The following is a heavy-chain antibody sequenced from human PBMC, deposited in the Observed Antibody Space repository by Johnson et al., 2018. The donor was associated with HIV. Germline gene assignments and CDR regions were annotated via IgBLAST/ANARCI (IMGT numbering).Heavy chain of an antibody. V-gene: IGHV3-30*03. Sequence: QMMLVESGGGVVQPGRSLRLSCAASGFTFSRYDMHWVRQAPGKGLEWGAIISYDGSNKYYADSVKGRFTISRDNSKNTLYLQMNSLRAEDTAVYYCASRYTVDAFDIWGQGTMVTVSS. CDR1: GFTFSRYD. D-gene: IGHD1-1*01. J-gene: IGHJ3*02. CDR3: ASRYTVDAFDI. CDR2: ISYDGSNK.